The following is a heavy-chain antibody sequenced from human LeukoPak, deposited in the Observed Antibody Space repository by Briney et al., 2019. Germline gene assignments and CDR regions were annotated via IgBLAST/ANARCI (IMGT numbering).Heavy chain of an antibody. J-gene: IGHJ4*02. D-gene: IGHD2-2*01. CDR2: MNPNSGNT. CDR3: ARAYGESSTSFYFDY. CDR1: GYTFTSYD. V-gene: IGHV1-18*01. Sequence: ASVKVSCKASGYTFTSYDINWVRQATGQGLEWMGWMNPNSGNTNYAQKLQGRVTMTTDTSTSTAYMELRSLRSDDTAVYYCARAYGESSTSFYFDYWGQGTLVTVSS.